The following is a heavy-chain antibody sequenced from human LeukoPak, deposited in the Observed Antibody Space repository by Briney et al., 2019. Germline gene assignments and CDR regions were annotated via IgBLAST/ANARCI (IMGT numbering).Heavy chain of an antibody. Sequence: SETLSLTCTVSGGSISSYYWSWIRQPPGKGLEWIGYIYYSGSTNYNPSLKSRVTISVDTSKNQFSLKLSSVTAADTAVYYCASNYDFWSGPDAFDIWGQGTMVTVSS. J-gene: IGHJ3*02. V-gene: IGHV4-59*01. CDR2: IYYSGST. D-gene: IGHD3-3*01. CDR1: GGSISSYY. CDR3: ASNYDFWSGPDAFDI.